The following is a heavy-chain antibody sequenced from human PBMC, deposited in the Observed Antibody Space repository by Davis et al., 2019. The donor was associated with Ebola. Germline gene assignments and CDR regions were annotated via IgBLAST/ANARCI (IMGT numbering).Heavy chain of an antibody. Sequence: GESLKISCAASGFTFGSYWMSWVRQAPGKGLEWVANIKQDGSENYYLDSVKGRFSTSRDNAKNSLYLQMNSLRDEDTGVYYCARVKGGGSEIGDYWGQGTLVTVSS. D-gene: IGHD5-12*01. CDR3: ARVKGGGSEIGDY. J-gene: IGHJ4*02. CDR1: GFTFGSYW. CDR2: IKQDGSEN. V-gene: IGHV3-7*01.